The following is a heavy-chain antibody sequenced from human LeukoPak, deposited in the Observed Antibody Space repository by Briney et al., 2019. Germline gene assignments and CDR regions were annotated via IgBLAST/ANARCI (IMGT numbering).Heavy chain of an antibody. CDR3: AKYPGSGSYGAPFDY. J-gene: IGHJ4*02. CDR1: GFTFSSYG. Sequence: GGSLRLSCAASGFTFSSYGMHWVRQAPGKGLEWVAVISYDGSNKYYADSVKGRFTISRDNSKNTLYLQMNSLRAEDTAVYYCAKYPGSGSYGAPFDYWGQGTLVTVSS. V-gene: IGHV3-30*18. D-gene: IGHD1-26*01. CDR2: ISYDGSNK.